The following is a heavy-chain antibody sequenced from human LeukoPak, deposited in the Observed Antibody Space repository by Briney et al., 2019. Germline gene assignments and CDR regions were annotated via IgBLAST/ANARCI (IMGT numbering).Heavy chain of an antibody. Sequence: GGSLRLSCAASGFTFSSYSMNWVRQAPGKGLEWVSSISTSSRYIYYTDSVKGRFTISRDNAKNTLYLQMNSLRAEDTAVYYCVRGGVDYWGQGTLVTVSS. D-gene: IGHD3-16*01. V-gene: IGHV3-21*01. J-gene: IGHJ4*02. CDR3: VRGGVDY. CDR2: ISTSSRYI. CDR1: GFTFSSYS.